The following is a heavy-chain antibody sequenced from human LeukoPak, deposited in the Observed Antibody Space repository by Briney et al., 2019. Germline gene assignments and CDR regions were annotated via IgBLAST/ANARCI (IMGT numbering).Heavy chain of an antibody. CDR1: GFTFSSYS. J-gene: IGHJ4*02. V-gene: IGHV3-21*01. CDR2: ISSSSSYI. Sequence: GGSLRLSCAASGFTFSSYSMNWVRQAPGKGLEWVSPISSSSSYIYYADSVKGRFTISRDNAKNSLYLQMNSLRAEDTAVYYCAGCSGGSCYLDYWGQGTLVTISS. CDR3: AGCSGGSCYLDY. D-gene: IGHD2-15*01.